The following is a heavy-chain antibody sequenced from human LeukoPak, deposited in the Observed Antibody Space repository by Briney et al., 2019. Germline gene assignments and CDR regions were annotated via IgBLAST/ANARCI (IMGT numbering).Heavy chain of an antibody. J-gene: IGHJ6*02. CDR1: GGSISSYY. CDR3: ARVTNPVGRYGMDV. D-gene: IGHD1-26*01. CDR2: IYYSGST. V-gene: IGHV4-59*01. Sequence: SETLSLTCTVSGGSISSYYWSWIRQPPGKGLEWIGYIYYSGSTNYNPSLKSRVTISVDTSKNQFSLKLSSVTAADTAVYYCARVTNPVGRYGMDVWGQGTTVTVSS.